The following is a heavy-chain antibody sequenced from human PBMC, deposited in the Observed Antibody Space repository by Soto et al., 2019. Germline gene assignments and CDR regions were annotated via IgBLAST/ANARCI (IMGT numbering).Heavy chain of an antibody. J-gene: IGHJ6*02. CDR2: IRHSGST. V-gene: IGHV4-34*01. Sequence: QVQLQQWGAGLLKPSETLSLNCAVYGGSFYWTWIRQPPGKGLEWIGEIRHSGSTNYNPSLKSRVSISIDRSKSQVSLTVCSVTAADSAVYYCARGSGDYDYAVDVWGQGTTVTLSS. D-gene: IGHD4-17*01. CDR3: ARGSGDYDYAVDV. CDR1: GGSFY.